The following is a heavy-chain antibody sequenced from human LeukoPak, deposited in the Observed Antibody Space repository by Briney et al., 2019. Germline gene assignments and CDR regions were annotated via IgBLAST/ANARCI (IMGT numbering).Heavy chain of an antibody. Sequence: GGSLRLSCAASGFIFSVYRMNWVRQAPGKGLEWLSYISSGSSIIYYADSVTGRFTVSRDDAKNSLFLQLNSLRVEDTAVYYCAREKYSGSYYDYWGHGTLVTVSS. V-gene: IGHV3-48*01. CDR3: AREKYSGSYYDY. D-gene: IGHD1-26*01. CDR1: GFIFSVYR. J-gene: IGHJ4*03. CDR2: ISSGSSII.